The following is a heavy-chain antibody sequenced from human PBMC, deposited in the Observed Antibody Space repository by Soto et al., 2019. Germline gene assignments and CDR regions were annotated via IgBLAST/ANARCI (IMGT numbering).Heavy chain of an antibody. CDR2: ISSSSSYI. J-gene: IGHJ6*03. Sequence: EVQLVESGGGLVKPGGSLRLSCAASGFTFSSYGMNWVRQAPGKGLEWVSSISSSSSYIYYADSVKGRFTISRDNAKNSLYLQMNSLRAEDTAVYYCARVDYDFWSGPAGYYYYYMDVWGKGTTVTVSS. CDR1: GFTFSSYG. D-gene: IGHD3-3*01. CDR3: ARVDYDFWSGPAGYYYYYMDV. V-gene: IGHV3-21*01.